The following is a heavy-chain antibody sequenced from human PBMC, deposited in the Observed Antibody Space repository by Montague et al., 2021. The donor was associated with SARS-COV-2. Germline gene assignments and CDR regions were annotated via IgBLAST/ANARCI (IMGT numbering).Heavy chain of an antibody. Sequence: PALVKPTQTLTLTCTFSGFSLSTSGMCVSWIRQPPGKALEWLARIDWEDDKYYSTSLKTRLTISKDTSKNQVVLTMTNMDPVDTATYYCARGYYDILTGYLDACDIWGQGTMVTVSS. D-gene: IGHD3-9*01. CDR1: GFSLSTSGMC. CDR2: IDWEDDK. V-gene: IGHV2-70*11. CDR3: ARGYYDILTGYLDACDI. J-gene: IGHJ3*02.